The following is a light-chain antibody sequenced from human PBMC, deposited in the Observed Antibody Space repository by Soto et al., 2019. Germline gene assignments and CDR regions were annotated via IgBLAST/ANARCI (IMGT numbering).Light chain of an antibody. V-gene: IGKV1-5*03. CDR3: QQNNSYPFT. J-gene: IGKJ2*01. CDR1: QSISSW. Sequence: DIQMTQSPSTLSASVGDRVTITCRASQSISSWLAWYQQKPGKAPKLLIYTASSLESGVPSRFSGSGSGTEFTLTISSLQPDDFATYYCQQNNSYPFTFGQGTKLEIK. CDR2: TAS.